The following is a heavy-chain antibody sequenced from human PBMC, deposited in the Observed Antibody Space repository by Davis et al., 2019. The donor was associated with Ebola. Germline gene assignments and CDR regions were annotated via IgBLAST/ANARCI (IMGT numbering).Heavy chain of an antibody. D-gene: IGHD1-26*01. CDR1: GFVFSSYV. Sequence: GESLKISCAASGFVFSSYVMSWVRRAPGKGLEWVSTVGLSADTYYADSVKGRFTISRDNSKNTLHLQMNSLRAEDTAVYYCASLKGYSGLDYWGQGTLVTVSS. J-gene: IGHJ4*02. CDR3: ASLKGYSGLDY. CDR2: VGLSADT. V-gene: IGHV3-23*01.